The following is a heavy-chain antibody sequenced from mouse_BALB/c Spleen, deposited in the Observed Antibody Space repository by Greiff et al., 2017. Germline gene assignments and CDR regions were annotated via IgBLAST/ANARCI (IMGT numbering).Heavy chain of an antibody. CDR3: AKGAYYRGYYAMDY. V-gene: IGHV1-80*01. J-gene: IGHJ4*01. Sequence: QVQLQQSGAELVRPGSSVKISCKASGYAFSSYWMNWVKQRPGHGLEWIGDIYPGGGYTNYNEKFKGKATLTADTSSSTAYMQLSSLTSEDYAVYFCAKGAYYRGYYAMDYWGQGTSVTVSS. CDR2: IYPGGGYT. D-gene: IGHD2-14*01. CDR1: GYAFSSYW.